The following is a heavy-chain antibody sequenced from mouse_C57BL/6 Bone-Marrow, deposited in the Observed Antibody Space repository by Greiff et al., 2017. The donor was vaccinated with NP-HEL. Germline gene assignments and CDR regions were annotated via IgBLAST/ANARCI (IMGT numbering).Heavy chain of an antibody. V-gene: IGHV1-81*01. D-gene: IGHD2-5*01. CDR1: GYTFTSYG. Sequence: QVQLQQSGAELARPGASVKLSCKASGYTFTSYGISWVKQRTGQGLAWIGEIYPRSGNTYYNEKFKGKATLTADKSSSTAYMELRSLTSEDSAVYFCARGIYYSNPFAYWGQGTLVTVSA. CDR2: IYPRSGNT. J-gene: IGHJ3*01. CDR3: ARGIYYSNPFAY.